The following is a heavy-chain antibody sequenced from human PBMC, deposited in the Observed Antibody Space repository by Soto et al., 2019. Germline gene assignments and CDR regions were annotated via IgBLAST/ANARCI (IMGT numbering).Heavy chain of an antibody. V-gene: IGHV3-33*06. J-gene: IGHJ4*02. CDR3: AKERMEQYQLLPFFDY. D-gene: IGHD2-2*01. CDR1: GFTLRTHG. Sequence: GGSLRLSCTGSGFTLRTHGFHWVRQAPGKGLEWVALIWFDENNRNYADSVKGRFTISRDNSQNIIYLQINSLRAEDTAVFYCAKERMEQYQLLPFFDYWGQGTLVTVSS. CDR2: IWFDENNR.